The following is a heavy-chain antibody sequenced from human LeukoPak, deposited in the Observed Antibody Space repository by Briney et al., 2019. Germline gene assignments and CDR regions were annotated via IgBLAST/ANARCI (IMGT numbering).Heavy chain of an antibody. CDR1: GFTFSDYY. Sequence: PGGSLRLSCAASGFTFSDYYMSWIRQTPGKGLEWIGYIYTSGSTNYNPSLKSRVTISVDTSKNQFSLKLSSVTAADTAVYYCARTYWNDNYYYMDVWGKGTTVTVSS. CDR3: ARTYWNDNYYYMDV. J-gene: IGHJ6*03. CDR2: IYTSGST. V-gene: IGHV4-4*09. D-gene: IGHD1-1*01.